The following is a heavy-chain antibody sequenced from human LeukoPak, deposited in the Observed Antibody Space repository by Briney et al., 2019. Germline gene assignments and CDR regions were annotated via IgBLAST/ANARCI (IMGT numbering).Heavy chain of an antibody. Sequence: GESLKISCKGSGYSFTSYWIGWVPQMPGKGLEWMGIIYPGDSDTRYSPSFQGQVTISVDKSISTAYLQWSSLKASDTAMYYCARRLGYSYGSDAFDIWGQGTMVTVSS. J-gene: IGHJ3*02. CDR3: ARRLGYSYGSDAFDI. D-gene: IGHD5-18*01. V-gene: IGHV5-51*01. CDR1: GYSFTSYW. CDR2: IYPGDSDT.